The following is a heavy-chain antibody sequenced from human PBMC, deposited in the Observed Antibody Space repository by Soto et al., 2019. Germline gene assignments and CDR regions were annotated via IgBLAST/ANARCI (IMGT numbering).Heavy chain of an antibody. CDR1: GFSLSTSGFV. CDR2: IYWDDDK. V-gene: IGHV2-5*02. J-gene: IGHJ4*02. CDR3: ARLTDLYIMFDF. Sequence: SGRTLVTPTQTLTLTCTFSGFSLSTSGFVVGWHGHPPGMALELIGIIYWDDDKRYSPLLNKRLTITKDTSKNRVVLTMTNMDSVDTGTYYCARLTDLYIMFDFWGQGTQVTVSS. D-gene: IGHD3-16*01.